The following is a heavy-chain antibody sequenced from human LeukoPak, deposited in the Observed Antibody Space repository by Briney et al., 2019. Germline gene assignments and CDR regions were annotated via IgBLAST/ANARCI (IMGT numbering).Heavy chain of an antibody. CDR2: VYYSGTT. J-gene: IGHJ4*02. CDR3: ARDRGLWFGELLDY. CDR1: GGSISNYY. V-gene: IGHV4-59*01. Sequence: SETLSLTCTVSGGSISNYYWSWIRQSPEKGLEWIGYVYYSGTTNYNPSLKSRVTISVDTSKNQFSLKLNSVTAAATAVYYCARDRGLWFGELLDYWGPGTLVTVSS. D-gene: IGHD3-10*01.